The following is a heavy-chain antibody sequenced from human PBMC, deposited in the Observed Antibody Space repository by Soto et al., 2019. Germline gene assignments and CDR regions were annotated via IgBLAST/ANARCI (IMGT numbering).Heavy chain of an antibody. CDR3: ERDYDRWGEDGVGP. D-gene: IGHD3-16*01. CDR1: GYTFTDFG. V-gene: IGHV1-18*01. Sequence: QVHLVQSGGEMKKLGASVKVSCKASGYTFTDFGISWVRQAPGQGLEWMGLISGFDGDRNYAQKVPGRGPLTTLSAAPTAYLALRRLTSDDADMALCERDYDRWGEDGVGPWGQGTLVTVSS. CDR2: ISGFDGDR. J-gene: IGHJ5*02.